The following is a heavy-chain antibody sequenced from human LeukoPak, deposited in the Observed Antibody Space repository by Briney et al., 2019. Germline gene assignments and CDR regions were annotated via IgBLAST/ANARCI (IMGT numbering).Heavy chain of an antibody. V-gene: IGHV1-69*04. Sequence: SVKFSCKAPGGTFSSYAIRWVRQAPGQGLEWMGRIIPIFGIANYAQKFQGRVTITADKSTSTAYMELSSLRSEDTAVYYCASGITRYFGYWGQGTLVTVSS. J-gene: IGHJ4*02. CDR2: IIPIFGIA. CDR3: ASGITRYFGY. CDR1: GGTFSSYA. D-gene: IGHD5-24*01.